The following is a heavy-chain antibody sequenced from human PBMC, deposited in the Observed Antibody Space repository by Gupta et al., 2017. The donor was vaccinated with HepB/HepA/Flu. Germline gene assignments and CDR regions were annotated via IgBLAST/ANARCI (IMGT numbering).Heavy chain of an antibody. J-gene: IGHJ4*02. CDR3: ARPRYSYGYSYFDY. D-gene: IGHD5-18*01. CDR1: GFTFSSYE. Sequence: EVQLVESGGGLVQPGGSLRLSCAASGFTFSSYEMNWIRQAPGKGLEWVSYISSSGSTIYYADSVKVRFTISRDNAKNSLYLQMNSLRAEDTAVYYCARPRYSYGYSYFDYWGQGTLVTVSS. CDR2: ISSSGSTI. V-gene: IGHV3-48*03.